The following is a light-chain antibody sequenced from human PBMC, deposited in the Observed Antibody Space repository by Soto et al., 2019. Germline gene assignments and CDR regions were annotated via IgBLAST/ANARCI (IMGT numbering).Light chain of an antibody. CDR3: HTRQSWPRT. J-gene: IGKJ1*01. Sequence: EIVLTQSPATLSSSPGETATLSCRASQYVGPRLSLYQRKPGQAPRILIYYTSNRATGIPARFSGSGSGTGLTLTINRLAPEDFAIYYCHTRQSWPRTCGQGTKVDIK. CDR1: QYVGPR. V-gene: IGKV3-11*01. CDR2: YTS.